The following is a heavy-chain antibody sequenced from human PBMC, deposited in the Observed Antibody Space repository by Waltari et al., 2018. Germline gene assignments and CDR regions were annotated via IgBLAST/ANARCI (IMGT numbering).Heavy chain of an antibody. CDR1: GGSFSGYY. D-gene: IGHD2-21*02. CDR2: INHSGST. CDR3: ARLAPNIVVVTAYAFDI. V-gene: IGHV4-34*01. J-gene: IGHJ3*02. Sequence: QVQLQQWGAGLLRPSETLSLTCAVYGGSFSGYYWSWIRQPPGKGLEWIGEINHSGSTNYNPSLKSRVTISVDTSKNQFSLKLSSVTAADTAVYYCARLAPNIVVVTAYAFDIWGQGTMVTVSS.